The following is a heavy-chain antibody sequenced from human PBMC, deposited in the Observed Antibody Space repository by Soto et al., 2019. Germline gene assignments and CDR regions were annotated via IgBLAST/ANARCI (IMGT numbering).Heavy chain of an antibody. Sequence: EVQLVESGGGLVQPGGSLRLSCAASGFAFSDYSMNWVRQAPGKGLGRVSFISSRSSPIYYADSVKGRFTISRDNAKNSLYLQMNSLRAEDTAVYYCAREGTNGRFDYWGQGTLVTVSS. J-gene: IGHJ4*02. CDR3: AREGTNGRFDY. CDR1: GFAFSDYS. CDR2: ISSRSSPI. V-gene: IGHV3-48*01. D-gene: IGHD2-8*01.